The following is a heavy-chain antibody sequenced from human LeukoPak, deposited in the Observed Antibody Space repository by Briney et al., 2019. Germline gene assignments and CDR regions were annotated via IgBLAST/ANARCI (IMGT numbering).Heavy chain of an antibody. CDR2: FDPEDGET. CDR1: GYTLTELS. D-gene: IGHD5-24*01. V-gene: IGHV1-24*01. J-gene: IGHJ4*02. Sequence: ASVKVSCKASGYTLTELSMHWVRQAPGKGLEWMGGFDPEDGETIYAQKFQGRVTMTEDTSTDTAYMELSSLRSEDTAVYYCATTPPRWLRQLGFDYWGQGTLVTVSS. CDR3: ATTPPRWLRQLGFDY.